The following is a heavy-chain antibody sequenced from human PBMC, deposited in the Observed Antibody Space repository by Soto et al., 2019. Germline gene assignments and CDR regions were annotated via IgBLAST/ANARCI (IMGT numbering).Heavy chain of an antibody. V-gene: IGHV4-59*01. CDR3: AGKLVRYYYYRMDV. D-gene: IGHD6-13*01. Sequence: PSGTLSLTCTVSGGSISSYYWSWIRQPPGKGLEWIGYIYYSGSTNYNPSLKSRVTISVDTSKNKFSLKLSSVTAADTAVYYCAGKLVRYYYYRMDVWGQGTTVTVSS. CDR1: GGSISSYY. J-gene: IGHJ6*02. CDR2: IYYSGST.